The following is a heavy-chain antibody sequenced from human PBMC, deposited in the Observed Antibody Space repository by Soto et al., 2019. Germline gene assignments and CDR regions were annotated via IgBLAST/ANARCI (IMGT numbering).Heavy chain of an antibody. CDR3: ARGRYYFDY. CDR2: INHSGST. Sequence: PSETLSLTCAVYAGCLTGYYWSWIRQPPGKGLEWIGEINHSGSTNYNPSLKSRVTISVDTSKNQFSLKLSSVTAADTAVYYCARGRYYFDYWGQGTLVTVSS. J-gene: IGHJ4*02. V-gene: IGHV4-34*01. CDR1: AGCLTGYY.